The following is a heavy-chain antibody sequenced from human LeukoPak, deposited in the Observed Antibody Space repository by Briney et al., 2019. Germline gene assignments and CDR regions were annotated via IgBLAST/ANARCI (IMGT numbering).Heavy chain of an antibody. CDR1: GGSISSGGYY. V-gene: IGHV4-31*03. J-gene: IGHJ4*02. CDR2: IYYSGST. D-gene: IGHD6-19*01. Sequence: SETLSLTCTVSGGSISSGGYYWSWIRQHPGKGLEWIGYIYYSGSTYYNPSLKSRVTISVDTSKNQFSLKLSSVTAADTAVYYCARVEYSSGWLSIDYWGQGTLVSVSS. CDR3: ARVEYSSGWLSIDY.